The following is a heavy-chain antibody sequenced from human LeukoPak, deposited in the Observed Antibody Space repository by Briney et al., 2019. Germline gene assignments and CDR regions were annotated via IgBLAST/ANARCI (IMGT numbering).Heavy chain of an antibody. CDR1: DGSTSSSDYY. CDR2: IYYSGST. D-gene: IGHD6-19*01. J-gene: IGHJ2*01. CDR3: ARIPPNSSGWSWYFDL. V-gene: IGHV4-39*01. Sequence: SETLSLTCTVSDGSTSSSDYYWGWIRQPPGKGLEWIGTIYYSGSTYYNPSLKSRVTISLDTSKKQFSLRLSSVTAADTAVYYCARIPPNSSGWSWYFDLWGRATLVTVSS.